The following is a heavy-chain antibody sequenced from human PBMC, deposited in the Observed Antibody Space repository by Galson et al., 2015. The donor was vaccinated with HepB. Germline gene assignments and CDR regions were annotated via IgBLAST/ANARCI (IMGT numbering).Heavy chain of an antibody. J-gene: IGHJ4*02. CDR1: GFSLSTSGMC. V-gene: IGHV2-70*01. CDR2: IDWDDDK. D-gene: IGHD5-18*01. CDR3: ARMASSYGAIDY. Sequence: PALVKPTQTLTLTCTFSGFSLSTSGMCVSWIRQPPGKALEWLALIDWDDDKYYSTSLNSRLTISKDTSKSQVVLTMTNMDPVDTGTYYCARMASSYGAIDYWGQGTLLTVSS.